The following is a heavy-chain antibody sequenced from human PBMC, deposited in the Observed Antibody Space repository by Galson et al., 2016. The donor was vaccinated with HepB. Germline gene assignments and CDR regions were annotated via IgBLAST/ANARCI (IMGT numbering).Heavy chain of an antibody. CDR3: ARGTHYGDFSDY. CDR1: GFSISSSSYY. CDR2: FDYSGST. J-gene: IGHJ4*01. D-gene: IGHD4-17*01. Sequence: ETLSLTCTVSGFSISSSSYYWGWVRQPPGKGLEWIGNFDYSGSTHYNPSLKSRVTMSADTSKNQFSLNLSTVTAADTAVYFCARGTHYGDFSDYWGHGTLV. V-gene: IGHV4-39*01.